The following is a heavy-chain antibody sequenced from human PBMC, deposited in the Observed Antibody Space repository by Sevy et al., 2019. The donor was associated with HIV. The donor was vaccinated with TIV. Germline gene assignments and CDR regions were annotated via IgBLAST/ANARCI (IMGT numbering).Heavy chain of an antibody. CDR2: ISNSGGST. CDR1: GFTFSSYA. Sequence: GGSLRLSCAASGFTFSSYAMSWVRQAPGKGLEWVSTISNSGGSTYYADSVKGRFTISRDNVKNTLYLQMNSLRAEETAVYYCAKGDGGEIGFLDYWGQGTLVTVSS. V-gene: IGHV3-23*01. J-gene: IGHJ4*02. D-gene: IGHD3-16*01. CDR3: AKGDGGEIGFLDY.